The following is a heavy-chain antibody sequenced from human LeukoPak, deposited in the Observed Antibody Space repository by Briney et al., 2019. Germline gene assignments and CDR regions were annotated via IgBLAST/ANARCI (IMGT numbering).Heavy chain of an antibody. D-gene: IGHD1-14*01. J-gene: IGHJ4*02. CDR1: GFTFSNYA. CDR2: IFYDGDSK. Sequence: PGGSLRLSCAASGFTFSNYAMHWIRQAPGKGLEWVGVIFYDGDSKHYADSVKGRFTISRDNSQSTLYLQMSSLRGEDTAVYYCARDPRGPTGNDHNGRASFDFWGQGALVTVSS. V-gene: IGHV3-30-3*01. CDR3: ARDPRGPTGNDHNGRASFDF.